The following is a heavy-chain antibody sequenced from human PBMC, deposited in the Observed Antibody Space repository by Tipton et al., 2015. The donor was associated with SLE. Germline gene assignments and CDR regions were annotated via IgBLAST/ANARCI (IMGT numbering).Heavy chain of an antibody. D-gene: IGHD3-3*02. CDR3: ARKTHFWSGSPFDH. J-gene: IGHJ4*02. V-gene: IGHV4-30-2*01. CDR2: IHRTGGT. CDR1: GDSFSSDGYS. Sequence: TLSLTCAVSGDSFSSDGYSWSWIRQPPGKGLEWIGNIHRTGGTYYNPSLRSRVIISLDRSKHQFSLKLNSVTAADTAVYYCARKTHFWSGSPFDHWGQGTLVTVSS.